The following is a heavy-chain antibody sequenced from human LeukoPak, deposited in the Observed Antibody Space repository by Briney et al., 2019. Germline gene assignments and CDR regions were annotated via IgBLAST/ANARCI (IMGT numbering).Heavy chain of an antibody. J-gene: IGHJ4*02. Sequence: GGSLSLSRAASGFTFSNYWMSWVRQAPGKGLEWVANIKEDGSEKYYVDSVKGRFTISRDNARNSLYLQMNSLRAEDTAVYYCASGRQLGYWGQGTLVTVSS. D-gene: IGHD6-13*01. CDR2: IKEDGSEK. CDR3: ASGRQLGY. V-gene: IGHV3-7*01. CDR1: GFTFSNYW.